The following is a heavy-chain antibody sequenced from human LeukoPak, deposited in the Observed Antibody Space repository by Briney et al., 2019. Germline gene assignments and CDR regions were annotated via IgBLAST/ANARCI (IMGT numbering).Heavy chain of an antibody. CDR2: ISGSGGST. CDR1: GFTFSSYA. D-gene: IGHD5-18*01. CDR3: ARVDTDVGGIDY. J-gene: IGHJ4*02. Sequence: PGGSLRLSCAASGFTFSSYAMHWVRQAPGKGLEYVSAISGSGGSTYHANSVKGRFTISRDNAKNSLDLEMNSLRAEDTAVYFCARVDTDVGGIDYWGQGTLVTVSS. V-gene: IGHV3-64*01.